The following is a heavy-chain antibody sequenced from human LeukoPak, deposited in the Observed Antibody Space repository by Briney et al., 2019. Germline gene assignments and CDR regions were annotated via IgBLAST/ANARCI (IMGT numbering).Heavy chain of an antibody. D-gene: IGHD4-17*01. J-gene: IGHJ5*02. CDR2: INPSGGST. Sequence: ASVKVSCKASGYTFTSYYMHWVRQAPGQGLEWMGIINPSGGSTSYAQKFQGRVTITRDTSTSTVYMELSSLRSEDTAVYYCAREGYGDLSRSDWFDPWGQGTLVTVSS. V-gene: IGHV1-46*01. CDR1: GYTFTSYY. CDR3: AREGYGDLSRSDWFDP.